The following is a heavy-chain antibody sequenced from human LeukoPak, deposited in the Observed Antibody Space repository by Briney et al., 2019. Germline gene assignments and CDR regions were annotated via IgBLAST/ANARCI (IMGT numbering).Heavy chain of an antibody. D-gene: IGHD5-12*01. CDR3: ARESDIVATINAFDV. CDR1: GYTFTGYY. J-gene: IGHJ3*01. Sequence: GASVKVSCKASGYTFTGYYMHWVRQAPGQGLEWMGWINPKSGGTNYAQKFQGRVTMTRDTSISTAYMELSRLKSDDTAVYYCARESDIVATINAFDVWGQGTMVTVSS. CDR2: INPKSGGT. V-gene: IGHV1-2*02.